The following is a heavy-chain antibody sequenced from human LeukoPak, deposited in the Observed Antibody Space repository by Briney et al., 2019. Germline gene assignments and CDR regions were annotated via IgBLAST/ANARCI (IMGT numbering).Heavy chain of an antibody. V-gene: IGHV4-34*01. CDR3: ARGEHYYGSGSYYY. Sequence: SEALSLTCAVYGGSFSGYYWSWTRQPPGKGLEWIGEINHSGSTNYNPSLKSRVTISVDTSKNQFSLKLSSVTAADTAVYYCARGEHYYGSGSYYYWGQGTLVTVSS. J-gene: IGHJ4*02. D-gene: IGHD3-10*01. CDR2: INHSGST. CDR1: GGSFSGYY.